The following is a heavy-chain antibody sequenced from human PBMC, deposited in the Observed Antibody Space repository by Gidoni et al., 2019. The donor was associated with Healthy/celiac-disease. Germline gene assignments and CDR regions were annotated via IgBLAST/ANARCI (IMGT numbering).Heavy chain of an antibody. CDR1: GSTFSSYA. CDR3: VKGPVYGNAYNCFDP. J-gene: IGHJ5*02. Sequence: EVQLVESGGGLVQPGGSLRLSCSAAGSTFSSYAMHWVRQAQGKGLEYVSAISSNVGSTYYADSVKGRFTISRDNSKNTLYLQMSSLRAEDTAVYYCVKGPVYGNAYNCFDPWGQGTLVTVSS. D-gene: IGHD2-8*01. CDR2: ISSNVGST. V-gene: IGHV3-64D*06.